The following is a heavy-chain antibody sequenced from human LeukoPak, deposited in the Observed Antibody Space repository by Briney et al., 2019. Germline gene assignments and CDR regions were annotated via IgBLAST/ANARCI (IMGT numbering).Heavy chain of an antibody. CDR3: ARDRMVRRDFYYYGMDV. CDR2: ISWNGESI. CDR1: GFTFDDYG. V-gene: IGHV3-20*01. J-gene: IGHJ6*02. D-gene: IGHD2-8*01. Sequence: GGSLRLSCAVSGFTFDDYGMNWVRQVPGKGLEWVSGISWNGESIAYADSVKGRFVISRDNAKKSLYLQMDSLRAEDTALYHCARDRMVRRDFYYYGMDVWGQGTTVTVSS.